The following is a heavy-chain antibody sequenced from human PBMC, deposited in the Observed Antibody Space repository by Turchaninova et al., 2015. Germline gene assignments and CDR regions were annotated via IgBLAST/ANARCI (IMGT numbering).Heavy chain of an antibody. V-gene: IGHV4-59*01. J-gene: IGHJ6*02. D-gene: IGHD3-3*01. CDR3: ARDRVTIVGNYYYGMDV. CDR2: IYYSGST. CDR1: GGSISRYY. Sequence: QVQLQESGPGLVTPSETLSLTCPVSGGSISRYYWTGIRQPPGKGLEWIGYIYYSGSTSYNPSLKSRVSISVDTSKNRFSLKLNSVTAADTAVYYCARDRVTIVGNYYYGMDVWGQGTTVTVSS.